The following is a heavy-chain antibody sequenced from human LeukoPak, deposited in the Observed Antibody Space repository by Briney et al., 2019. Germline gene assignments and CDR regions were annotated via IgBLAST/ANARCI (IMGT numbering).Heavy chain of an antibody. CDR1: GFXFSIYS. Sequence: GGSLRLSCAASGFXFSIYSINWVRQAPGKGLEWVSYISSSSATIYYADSVKGRFTISKDNAKNSVYLQMNSLRDEDTAVYYCARDLGNSGSHWGQGTLVTVSS. CDR2: ISSSSATI. D-gene: IGHD1-26*01. J-gene: IGHJ4*02. V-gene: IGHV3-48*02. CDR3: ARDLGNSGSH.